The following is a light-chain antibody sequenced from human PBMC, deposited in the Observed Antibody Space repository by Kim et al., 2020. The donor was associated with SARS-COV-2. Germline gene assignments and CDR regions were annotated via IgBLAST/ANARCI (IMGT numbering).Light chain of an antibody. Sequence: SASVEDRVTITCRASQSMSDSVAWYQQKPGRAPHLLIYRASALESGVPSRFSGSGSGTEFTLTINSLQPDDFATYFCQQYHTYWTFGQGTKVDIK. CDR1: QSMSDS. V-gene: IGKV1-5*03. CDR3: QQYHTYWT. J-gene: IGKJ1*01. CDR2: RAS.